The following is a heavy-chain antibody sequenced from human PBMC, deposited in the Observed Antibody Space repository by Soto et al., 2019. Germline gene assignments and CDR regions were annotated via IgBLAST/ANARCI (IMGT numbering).Heavy chain of an antibody. CDR3: ARERCSGGSCYRGWFDP. D-gene: IGHD2-15*01. CDR2: ISAYNGNT. V-gene: IGHV1-18*01. Sequence: ASVKVSCKASGYTFTSYGISWVRQAHGQGLEWMGWISAYNGNTNYAQKLQGRVTMTTDTSTSTAYMELRSLRSDDTAVYYCARERCSGGSCYRGWFDPWGQGTLVTVSS. J-gene: IGHJ5*02. CDR1: GYTFTSYG.